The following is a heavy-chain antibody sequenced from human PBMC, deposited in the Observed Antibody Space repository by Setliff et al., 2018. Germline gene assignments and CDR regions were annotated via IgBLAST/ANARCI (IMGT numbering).Heavy chain of an antibody. D-gene: IGHD3-3*01. V-gene: IGHV4-61*09. CDR1: GHSISSCHY. J-gene: IGHJ6*03. CDR3: ARMSGFQYIDV. CDR2: IYTSWST. Sequence: SETLSLTCVVSGHSISSCHYWGWIRQPAGKGLEWIGQIYTSWSTNYNPSLKSRVTISLDTSRNQFSLKLTSVTAADTAVYYCARMSGFQYIDVWGKGTTVTVSS.